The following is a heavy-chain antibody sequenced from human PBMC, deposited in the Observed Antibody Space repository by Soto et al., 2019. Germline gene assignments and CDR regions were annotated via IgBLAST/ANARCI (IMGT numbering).Heavy chain of an antibody. CDR1: GGTFSSYA. Sequence: QVPLVQSGAEVKKPGSSVTVSCKASGGTFSSYAIHWVRQAPGQRLEWMGGIIPMYGPAKYAQRFQGRVTIAADESTTTGYMELTSLTSQDTTVYYCARVTSMVRGVIDNWFDPWGHGTLVTVSS. CDR3: ARVTSMVRGVIDNWFDP. V-gene: IGHV1-69*01. J-gene: IGHJ5*02. D-gene: IGHD3-10*01. CDR2: IIPMYGPA.